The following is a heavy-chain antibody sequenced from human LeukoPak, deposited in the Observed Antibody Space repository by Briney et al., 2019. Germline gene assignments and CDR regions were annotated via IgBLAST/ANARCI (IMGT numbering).Heavy chain of an antibody. CDR3: ARDLPVQYYGSGSYPPYYYYMDV. Sequence: PGGSLRLSCAASGFTFSSYAMHWVRQAPGKGLEYVSAISSNGGSTYYANSVKGRFTISRDNSKNTLYLQMGSLRAEDMAVYYCARDLPVQYYGSGSYPPYYYYMDVWGKGTTVTVSS. CDR1: GFTFSSYA. D-gene: IGHD3-10*01. CDR2: ISSNGGST. J-gene: IGHJ6*03. V-gene: IGHV3-64*01.